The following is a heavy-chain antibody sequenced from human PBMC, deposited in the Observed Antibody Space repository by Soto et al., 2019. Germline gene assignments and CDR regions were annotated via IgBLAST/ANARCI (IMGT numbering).Heavy chain of an antibody. J-gene: IGHJ4*02. CDR3: SSGYYYAGPPDY. D-gene: IGHD3-22*01. Sequence: SETLSLTCTVSGGSISSGDYYWSWIRQPPGKGLEWIGYIYYSGSTYYNPSLKSRVTISVDTSKNQFSLKLSSVTAADTAVYYCSSGYYYAGPPDYWGQGTLVTVSS. CDR2: IYYSGST. CDR1: GGSISSGDYY. V-gene: IGHV4-30-4*01.